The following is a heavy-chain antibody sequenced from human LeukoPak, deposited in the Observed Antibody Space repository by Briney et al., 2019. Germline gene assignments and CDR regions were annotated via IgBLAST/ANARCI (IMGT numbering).Heavy chain of an antibody. J-gene: IGHJ6*03. CDR2: IIPIFGTA. CDR1: GGTFSSYA. CDR3: ARGLRFLKYGDYYYMDV. Sequence: SVKVSCKASGGTFSSYAISWVRQAPGQGLEWMGGIIPIFGTANYAQKFQGRVTITAAESTSTAYMELSSLRSEDTAVYYCARGLRFLKYGDYYYMDVWGTGTTVTVSS. D-gene: IGHD3-3*01. V-gene: IGHV1-69*01.